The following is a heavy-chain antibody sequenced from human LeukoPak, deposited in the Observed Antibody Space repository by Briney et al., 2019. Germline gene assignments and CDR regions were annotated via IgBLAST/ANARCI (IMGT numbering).Heavy chain of an antibody. CDR2: INGDGSTT. V-gene: IGHV3-74*01. D-gene: IGHD4-17*01. Sequence: GGSLRLSCAVSGFTFSSYWMHWVRQAPGKGPVWISRINGDGSTTGYADSVMGRLTISRDNAKNTLYLQMNSLRAEDTAVYYCARDKTTVTTFDYWGQGTLVTVSS. CDR1: GFTFSSYW. J-gene: IGHJ4*02. CDR3: ARDKTTVTTFDY.